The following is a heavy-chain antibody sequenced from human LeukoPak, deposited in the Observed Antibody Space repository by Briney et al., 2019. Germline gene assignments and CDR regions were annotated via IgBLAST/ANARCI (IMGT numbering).Heavy chain of an antibody. V-gene: IGHV5-51*01. CDR1: GFTFATNW. CDR2: IYPGDSDT. D-gene: IGHD1-26*01. Sequence: GESLRISCQTFGFTFATNWIGWVRQMPGKGLDCLGVIYPGDSDTRYSPSFQGQVTISADKSISTAYLLWGSLKASDTAIYYCARGAHGSGFDIWGQGTMVTVSS. CDR3: ARGAHGSGFDI. J-gene: IGHJ3*02.